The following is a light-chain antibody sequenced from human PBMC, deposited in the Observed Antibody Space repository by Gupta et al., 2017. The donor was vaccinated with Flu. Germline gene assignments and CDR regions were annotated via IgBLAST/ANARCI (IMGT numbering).Light chain of an antibody. Sequence: RVTISCSGRGSNIGRSPVYWYLQLPGTAPKLLIYRNDQRPSGVPDRFSGSKSGSSASLAIXGXRSEDEXDYYCAAWDRSLSAAVFGGGTKLTV. J-gene: IGLJ3*02. CDR1: GSNIGRSP. V-gene: IGLV1-47*01. CDR3: AAWDRSLSAAV. CDR2: RND.